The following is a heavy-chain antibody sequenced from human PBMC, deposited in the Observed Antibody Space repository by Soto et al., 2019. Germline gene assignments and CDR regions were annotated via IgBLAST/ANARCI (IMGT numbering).Heavy chain of an antibody. CDR1: GFTFSSYS. J-gene: IGHJ4*02. Sequence: GGSLRLSCAASGFTFSSYSMNWVRQAPGKGLEWVSYISSSSSTIYYADSVKGRFTISRDNAKNSLYLQMNSLRDEDTAVYYCARLIVATTLGGIDYWGQGTLVTVSS. V-gene: IGHV3-48*02. CDR2: ISSSSSTI. CDR3: ARLIVATTLGGIDY. D-gene: IGHD5-12*01.